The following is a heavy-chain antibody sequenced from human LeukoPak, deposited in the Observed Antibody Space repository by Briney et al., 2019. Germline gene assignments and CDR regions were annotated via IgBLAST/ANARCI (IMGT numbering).Heavy chain of an antibody. CDR2: ISSSSHI. CDR1: GFTFSYYN. CDR3: VRAWGGGSYSDAFDI. J-gene: IGHJ3*02. Sequence: PGGSLRLSCAASGFTFSYYNMNWVRQAPGKGLEWVSSISSSSHIYYADSVKGRFTISRDNAKNSLYLQMSSLRVEDTAVFYCVRAWGGGSYSDAFDIWGQGTMVTVSS. D-gene: IGHD1-26*01. V-gene: IGHV3-69-1*01.